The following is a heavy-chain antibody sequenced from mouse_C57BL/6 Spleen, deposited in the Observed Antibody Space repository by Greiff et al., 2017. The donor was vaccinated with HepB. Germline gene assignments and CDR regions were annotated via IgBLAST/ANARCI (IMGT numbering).Heavy chain of an antibody. CDR3: ARILAMDY. Sequence: VKLVESGAELVKPGASVKISCKASGYAFSSYWMNWVKQRPGKGLEWIGQIYPGDGDTNYNGKFKGKATLTADKSSSTAYMQLSSLTSEDSAVYFCARILAMDYWGQGTSVTVSS. CDR1: GYAFSSYW. V-gene: IGHV1-80*01. CDR2: IYPGDGDT. J-gene: IGHJ4*01.